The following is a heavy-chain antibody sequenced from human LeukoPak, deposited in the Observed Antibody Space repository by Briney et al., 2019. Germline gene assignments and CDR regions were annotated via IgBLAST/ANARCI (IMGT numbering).Heavy chain of an antibody. CDR2: INAGNGNT. V-gene: IGHV1-3*01. Sequence: ASVKVSCKASGYTFTSYAMHWVRQAPGQRLEWMGWINAGNGNTEYSQKFQGRVTITRDTSASTAYMELSSLRSEDTAVYYCASQSRYYYYGMDVWGQGTTVTVSS. J-gene: IGHJ6*02. CDR3: ASQSRYYYYGMDV. D-gene: IGHD3-16*01. CDR1: GYTFTSYA.